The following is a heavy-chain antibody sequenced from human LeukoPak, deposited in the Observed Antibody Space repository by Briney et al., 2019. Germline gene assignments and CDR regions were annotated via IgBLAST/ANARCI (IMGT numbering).Heavy chain of an antibody. CDR2: IKQDGSEK. J-gene: IGHJ5*02. CDR3: ARDRGDYDFWSGYFPNNWFDP. CDR1: GFTFSSYW. D-gene: IGHD3-3*01. V-gene: IGHV3-7*01. Sequence: GGSLRLSCAASGFTFSSYWMSWVRQAPGKGLEWVANIKQDGSEKYYVDSVKGRFTISRDNAKNSLYLQMNSLGAEDTAVYYCARDRGDYDFWSGYFPNNWFDPWGQGTLVTVSS.